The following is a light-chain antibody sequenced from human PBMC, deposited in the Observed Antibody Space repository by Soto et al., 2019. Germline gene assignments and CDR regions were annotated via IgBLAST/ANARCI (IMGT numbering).Light chain of an antibody. Sequence: QSVLTQPPSASGTPGQRVTMSCSGSSSNIGSNTVNWYQQLPGTAPKLLIYSNNQRPSGVPDRFSGSKSGTSASLAISWLLSEDEADYYCSTLDDSLSALVVFGGGTKLTVL. V-gene: IGLV1-44*01. CDR2: SNN. CDR1: SSNIGSNT. CDR3: STLDDSLSALVV. J-gene: IGLJ2*01.